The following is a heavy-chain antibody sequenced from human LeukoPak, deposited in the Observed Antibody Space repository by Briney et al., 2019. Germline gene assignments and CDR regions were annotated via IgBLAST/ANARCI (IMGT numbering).Heavy chain of an antibody. Sequence: ASVKVSCKASGYTFTGYYIDWVRQGPGQGVEWMGRINTKSGGTNYAQNFQGRVTMTRDTSINTAYMELGRLRSDDTAVYYCAASIMVVAAMDAFDIWGQGTRVTVSS. CDR1: GYTFTGYY. D-gene: IGHD2-15*01. J-gene: IGHJ3*02. CDR3: AASIMVVAAMDAFDI. V-gene: IGHV1-2*06. CDR2: INTKSGGT.